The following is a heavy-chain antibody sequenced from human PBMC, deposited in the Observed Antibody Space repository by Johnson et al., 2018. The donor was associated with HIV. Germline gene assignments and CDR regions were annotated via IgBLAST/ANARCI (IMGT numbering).Heavy chain of an antibody. CDR3: ARERGGYGLAFDI. D-gene: IGHD3-10*01. Sequence: VQLVESGGGVVQPGRSLRLSCAASGFTFSSYAMHWVRQGPGKGLEWVSYISSSGSTIYYADSVKGRFTISRDNAKNSLYLQMNSLRAEDTAVYYCARERGGYGLAFDIWGQGTMVTVSS. CDR1: GFTFSSYA. CDR2: ISSSGSTI. J-gene: IGHJ3*02. V-gene: IGHV3-48*03.